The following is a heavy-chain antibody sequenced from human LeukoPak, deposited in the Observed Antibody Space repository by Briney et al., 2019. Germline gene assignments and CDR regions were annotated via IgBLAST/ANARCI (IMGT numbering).Heavy chain of an antibody. CDR1: GFTFSSYG. CDR2: ISYDGSNK. V-gene: IGHV3-30*18. Sequence: GGSLRLSCAASGFTFSSYGMHWVRQAPGKGLEWVAAISYDGSNKYYADSVKGRFTISRDNSKNTLYLQMNSLRAEDTAVYYCAKGYSGYDSAFDYWGQGTLVTVSS. CDR3: AKGYSGYDSAFDY. J-gene: IGHJ4*02. D-gene: IGHD5-12*01.